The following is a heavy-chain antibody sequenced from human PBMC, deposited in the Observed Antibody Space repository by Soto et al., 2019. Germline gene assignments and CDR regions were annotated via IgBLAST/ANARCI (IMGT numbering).Heavy chain of an antibody. Sequence: SSETLSLTCAVYGGSFHGYYWSWIRQPPGKGPEWIGDINHSGSTNYNPSLKSRVTISVDTSKNQFSLKLRSVTAADMAVFYCARAPDKYFFDSWGQGTLVTV. J-gene: IGHJ4*02. CDR1: GGSFHGYY. CDR2: INHSGST. V-gene: IGHV4-34*01. CDR3: ARAPDKYFFDS.